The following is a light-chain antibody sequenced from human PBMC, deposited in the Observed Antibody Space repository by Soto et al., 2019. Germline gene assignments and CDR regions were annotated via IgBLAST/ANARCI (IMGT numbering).Light chain of an antibody. CDR2: DTS. CDR3: QQRYSWPRT. CDR1: QSVASQ. Sequence: EIVLTQSPATLSLSPGERATLSRRASQSVASQLSWYQHKPGQAPSLLIYDTSNRAPGIPARFSGSGSGTDFTLTISSLEPEDFAVYYCQQRYSWPRTFGQGTKVEIK. V-gene: IGKV3-11*01. J-gene: IGKJ1*01.